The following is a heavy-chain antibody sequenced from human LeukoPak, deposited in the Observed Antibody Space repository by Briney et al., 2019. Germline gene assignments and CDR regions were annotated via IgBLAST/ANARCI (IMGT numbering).Heavy chain of an antibody. J-gene: IGHJ4*02. Sequence: GGSLRLSCAASGFTFSSYGVHWVRQAPGKGLEWVAVISYDGSNKYYADSVKGRFTISRDNSKNTLYLQMNSLRAEDTAVYYCANNWNYLDYCGQGTLVTVSS. D-gene: IGHD1-20*01. V-gene: IGHV3-30*18. CDR3: ANNWNYLDY. CDR2: ISYDGSNK. CDR1: GFTFSSYG.